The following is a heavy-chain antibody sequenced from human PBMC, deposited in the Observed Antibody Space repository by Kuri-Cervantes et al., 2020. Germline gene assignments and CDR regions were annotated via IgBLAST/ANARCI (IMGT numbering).Heavy chain of an antibody. CDR2: INAYSGNT. J-gene: IGHJ4*02. V-gene: IGHV1-18*01. Sequence: ASVKVSCKASGYTFTSYAMHWVRQAPGQRLEWMGWINAYSGNTNYAQKLQGRVTMTTDTSTTTAYMELRSLRSEDTAVYYCARGRRMAVAGTWFDYWGQGTLVTVSS. D-gene: IGHD6-19*01. CDR1: GYTFTSYA. CDR3: ARGRRMAVAGTWFDY.